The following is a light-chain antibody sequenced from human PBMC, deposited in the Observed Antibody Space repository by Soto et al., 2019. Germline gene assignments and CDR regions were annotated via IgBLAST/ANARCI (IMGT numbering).Light chain of an antibody. CDR2: AAS. Sequence: IVMTQSPATLSVSPGERVTLSCRASQSIDSKLAWYQQRPGQAPRLLIYAASTRATGIPARFSGSGSRTEFTLTISSLQSEDFAVYYCQQYNNWPWTFGQGTKVDIK. CDR3: QQYNNWPWT. J-gene: IGKJ1*01. V-gene: IGKV3-15*01. CDR1: QSIDSK.